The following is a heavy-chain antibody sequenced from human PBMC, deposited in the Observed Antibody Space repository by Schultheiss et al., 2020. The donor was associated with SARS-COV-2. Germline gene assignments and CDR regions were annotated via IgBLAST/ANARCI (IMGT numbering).Heavy chain of an antibody. CDR1: GFTFSSYA. D-gene: IGHD3-16*02. V-gene: IGHV3-23*01. J-gene: IGHJ4*02. Sequence: GGSLRLSCAASGFTFSSYAMNWVRQAPGKGLEWVSAISGSGGSTYYADSVKGRFTISRDNSKNTLYLQMNSLRAEDTAVYYSAGSGGSYRLGYFDYWGQGTLVTVSS. CDR2: ISGSGGST. CDR3: AGSGGSYRLGYFDY.